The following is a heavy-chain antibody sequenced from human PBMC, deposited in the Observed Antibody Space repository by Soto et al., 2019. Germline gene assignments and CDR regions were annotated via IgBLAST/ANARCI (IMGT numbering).Heavy chain of an antibody. V-gene: IGHV1-3*01. CDR1: GYTFTRYT. J-gene: IGHJ5*02. CDR2: INPGNGNT. CDR3: ARGIATGQLGT. D-gene: IGHD6-6*01. Sequence: ASVKGYCKASGYTFTRYTMNWVRQAPGQRLEWMGWINPGNGNTKSSQKFQDRVIITRDTSASTAYMDLSSLRSEDTAVYYCARGIATGQLGTWGQGTLGTVPS.